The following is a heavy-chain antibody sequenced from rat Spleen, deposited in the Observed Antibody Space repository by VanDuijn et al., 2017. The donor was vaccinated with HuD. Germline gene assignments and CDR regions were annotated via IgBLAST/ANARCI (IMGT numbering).Heavy chain of an antibody. Sequence: EVQLVESGGGLVQPGRSLKLSCEVSGFTFNNYDMAWIRQAPTKGLEWVASINPGGYNTYYRDSVKGRFTVSRDNSKSPLYLQVDSLRSEDTATYYCARQDTSGYSNWFAYWGQGTLVTVST. V-gene: IGHV5-25*01. J-gene: IGHJ3*01. CDR1: GFTFNNYD. CDR2: INPGGYNT. D-gene: IGHD4-3*01. CDR3: ARQDTSGYSNWFAY.